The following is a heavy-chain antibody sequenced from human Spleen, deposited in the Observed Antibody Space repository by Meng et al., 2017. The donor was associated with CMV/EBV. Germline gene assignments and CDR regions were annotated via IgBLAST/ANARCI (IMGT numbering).Heavy chain of an antibody. CDR2: INPNSGGT. D-gene: IGHD3-10*01. CDR1: YTFTGYY. J-gene: IGHJ4*02. Sequence: YTFTGYYMDWVRQAPGQGLEWMGWINPNSGGTNYAQKFQGRVTMTRDTSISTAYMELSRLRSDDTAVYYCARARKDYYGSGSYYCVYWGQGTLVTVSS. V-gene: IGHV1-2*02. CDR3: ARARKDYYGSGSYYCVY.